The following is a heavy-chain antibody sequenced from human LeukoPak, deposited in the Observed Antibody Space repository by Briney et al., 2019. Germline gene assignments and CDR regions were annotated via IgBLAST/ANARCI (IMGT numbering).Heavy chain of an antibody. Sequence: PGGSLRLSCAASGFTFSSYSMNWVRQAPGKGLEWVSSISSSSSYIYYADSVKGRFTICRDNAKNSLYLQMNNLRAEDTAVYYCAREGLDDSSGGYYFDYWGQGTLVTVSS. D-gene: IGHD3-22*01. CDR3: AREGLDDSSGGYYFDY. CDR1: GFTFSSYS. CDR2: ISSSSSYI. J-gene: IGHJ4*02. V-gene: IGHV3-21*01.